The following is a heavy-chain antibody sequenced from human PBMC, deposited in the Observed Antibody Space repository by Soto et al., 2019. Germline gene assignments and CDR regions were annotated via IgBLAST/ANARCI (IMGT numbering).Heavy chain of an antibody. CDR2: ISSSSSYI. J-gene: IGHJ4*02. D-gene: IGHD1-26*01. CDR1: GFTFSSYS. V-gene: IGHV3-21*01. CDR3: ARVQIGRKGKTYYFDY. Sequence: GGSLRLSCAASGFTFSSYSMNWVRQAPGEGLEWVSSISSSSSYIYYADSVKGRFTISRDNAKNSLYLQMNSLRAEDTAVYYCARVQIGRKGKTYYFDYWGQGTLVTVSS.